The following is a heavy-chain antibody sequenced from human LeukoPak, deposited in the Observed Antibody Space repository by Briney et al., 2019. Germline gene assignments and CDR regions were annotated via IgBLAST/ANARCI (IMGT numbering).Heavy chain of an antibody. CDR2: VYPCDSDI. V-gene: IGHV5-51*01. D-gene: IGHD4-11*01. CDR1: GYSFTSYW. Sequence: GESLKISCKGSGYSFTSYWIAWVRQRPGKGLEWMGIVYPCDSDIRYSPSFQGQVTISAEESISSAYLQWSSLKASDTAMYYCARRGGNYGTWYFDLWGRGTLVTVSS. CDR3: ARRGGNYGTWYFDL. J-gene: IGHJ2*01.